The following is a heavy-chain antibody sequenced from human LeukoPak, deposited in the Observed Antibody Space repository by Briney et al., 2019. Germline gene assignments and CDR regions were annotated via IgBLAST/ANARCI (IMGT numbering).Heavy chain of an antibody. V-gene: IGHV3-73*01. J-gene: IGHJ6*02. D-gene: IGHD4-23*01. CDR2: IRSKANSYAT. Sequence: GGSLRLSCAASGFTFSGSSIHWVRQASGKGLEWLGRIRSKANSYATAYAASVIGRFTFSRDDSTNTAYLQMDSLKTEDTAVYYCSGGQMDYYGMDVWGRGTTVTVSS. CDR3: SGGQMDYYGMDV. CDR1: GFTFSGSS.